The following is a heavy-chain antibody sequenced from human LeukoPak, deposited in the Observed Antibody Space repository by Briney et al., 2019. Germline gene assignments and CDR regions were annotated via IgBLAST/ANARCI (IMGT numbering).Heavy chain of an antibody. J-gene: IGHJ3*02. V-gene: IGHV3-23*01. CDR3: ARDLGGGIFDI. CDR2: ISNSGGST. Sequence: PGGSLRLSCAASGFTFSNSAMSWVRQLPGKGPEWVSSISNSGGSTYYADFVKGRFTIARDNSKNTMFLQMNSLRAEDTAVYYCARDLGGGIFDIWGQGTMVTVSS. CDR1: GFTFSNSA. D-gene: IGHD3-16*01.